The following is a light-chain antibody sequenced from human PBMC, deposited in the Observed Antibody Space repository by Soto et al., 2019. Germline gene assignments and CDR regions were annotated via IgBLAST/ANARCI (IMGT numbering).Light chain of an antibody. Sequence: EIQMTQSPSSLSASLGDRATITCRASQSVSSYLNWYQQKPGNAPKRLIYAASSLQSGVPARFSGSGSGTDFTLTISSLQPEDFAMYYCQQYGSILYTFGQGTKLEIK. CDR3: QQYGSILYT. V-gene: IGKV1-39*01. CDR1: QSVSSY. J-gene: IGKJ2*01. CDR2: AAS.